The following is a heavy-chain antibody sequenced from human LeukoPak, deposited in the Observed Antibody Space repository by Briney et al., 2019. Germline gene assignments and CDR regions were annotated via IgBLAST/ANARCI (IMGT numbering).Heavy chain of an antibody. Sequence: GASVKVSCTASGGTFSSYAISWVRQAPGQGLEWVGGIIPIFGTANYAQKFQGRVTITADESTSTAYMELSSLRSEDTAVYYCASRTPVDTAMVHDAFDIWGQGTMVTVSS. CDR2: IIPIFGTA. D-gene: IGHD5-18*01. J-gene: IGHJ3*02. CDR3: ASRTPVDTAMVHDAFDI. CDR1: GGTFSSYA. V-gene: IGHV1-69*13.